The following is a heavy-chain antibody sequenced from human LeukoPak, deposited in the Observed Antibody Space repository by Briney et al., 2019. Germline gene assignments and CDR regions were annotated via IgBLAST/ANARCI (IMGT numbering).Heavy chain of an antibody. CDR2: IYHSGST. Sequence: KPSETLSLTCTVSSGSINNFYWSWIRQPPGKGLEWIGYIYHSGSTYYNPSLKSRVTISVDRSKNQFSLKLSSVTAADTAVYYCARGGDSSGPFDYWGQGTLVTVSS. J-gene: IGHJ4*02. D-gene: IGHD3-22*01. CDR1: SGSINNFY. CDR3: ARGGDSSGPFDY. V-gene: IGHV4-59*12.